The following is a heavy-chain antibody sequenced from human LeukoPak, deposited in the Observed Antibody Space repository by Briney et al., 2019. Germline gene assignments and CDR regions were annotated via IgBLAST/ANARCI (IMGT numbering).Heavy chain of an antibody. Sequence: GRSLRLSCAASGFTFSSYGMHWVRQAPGKGLEWVAVMSYDGSNKYYADSVKGRFTISRDNSKNTLYLQMNSLRAEDTAVYYCAKGNYGGNSRIPLGDYWGQGTLVTVSS. CDR3: AKGNYGGNSRIPLGDY. D-gene: IGHD4-23*01. CDR1: GFTFSSYG. CDR2: MSYDGSNK. V-gene: IGHV3-30*18. J-gene: IGHJ4*02.